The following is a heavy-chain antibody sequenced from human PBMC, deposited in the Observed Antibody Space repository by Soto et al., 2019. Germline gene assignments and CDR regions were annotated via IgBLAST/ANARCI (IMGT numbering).Heavy chain of an antibody. D-gene: IGHD4-4*01. CDR2: VKTKAEGGTI. CDR1: GFTFSNAW. J-gene: IGHJ4*02. Sequence: EVQLVESGGGLVKPGGSLGLSCAASGFTFSNAWLTWVRQAPGKGLEWVGRVKTKAEGGTIDYAAPVKGRFTISRDDSKNTLYLQMNSLRTEDTAVYYCVAGTVWGQGTLVTVSS. CDR3: VAGTV. V-gene: IGHV3-15*01.